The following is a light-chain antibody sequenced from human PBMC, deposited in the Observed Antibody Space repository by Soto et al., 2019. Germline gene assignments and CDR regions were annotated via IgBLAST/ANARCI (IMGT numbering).Light chain of an antibody. V-gene: IGKV3-20*01. CDR1: QSVAKSY. Sequence: ETVLTQSPGTLSLSPGERATLSCRASQSVAKSYLAWYQHKPGQGPRLLISGASSRDTGIPDRFSGSGSGTDFTLTISRLEPEDFAVYYCLQYASSPLTFGGGTKVEI. J-gene: IGKJ4*01. CDR2: GAS. CDR3: LQYASSPLT.